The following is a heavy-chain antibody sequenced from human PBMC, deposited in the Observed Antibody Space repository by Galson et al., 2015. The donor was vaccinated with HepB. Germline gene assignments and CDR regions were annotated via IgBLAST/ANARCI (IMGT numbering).Heavy chain of an antibody. CDR1: GFTFSSYG. D-gene: IGHD3-22*01. CDR3: ARFIPSMHSSGFDY. J-gene: IGHJ4*02. Sequence: SLRLSCAASGFTFSSYGMHWVRQAPGKGLEWVAVIWYDGSNKYYADSVKGRFTISRDNSKNTLYLQMNSLRAEDTAVYYCARFIPSMHSSGFDYWGQGTLVTVSS. V-gene: IGHV3-33*01. CDR2: IWYDGSNK.